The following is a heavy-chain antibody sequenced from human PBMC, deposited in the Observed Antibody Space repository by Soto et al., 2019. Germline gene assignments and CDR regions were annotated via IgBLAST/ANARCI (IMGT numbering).Heavy chain of an antibody. D-gene: IGHD2-21*01. CDR2: IYWEDDK. Sequence: QITLKESGPTLVKPTQTLTLTCTFSGFSLSTTGVGVGWIRQPPGKALEWLALIYWEDDKRYNPSLKSRLTITKDTSKNQVVLTMTNMDPVDTATYYCVQSRCGGDCLQSYSSHSYYGLDVWGQGTTVTVSS. CDR1: GFSLSTTGVG. J-gene: IGHJ6*02. V-gene: IGHV2-5*02. CDR3: VQSRCGGDCLQSYSSHSYYGLDV.